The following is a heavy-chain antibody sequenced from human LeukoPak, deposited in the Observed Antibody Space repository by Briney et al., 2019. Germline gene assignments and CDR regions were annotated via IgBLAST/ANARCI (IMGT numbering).Heavy chain of an antibody. Sequence: ASVKVSCKASGYTFTGYYMHWERQAPGQGLEWMGWINPNSGGTNYAQKFQGWVTMTRDTSISTAYMELSRLGSDDTAVYYCARGAAVAGNPPLSDYWGQGTLVTVSS. CDR3: ARGAAVAGNPPLSDY. V-gene: IGHV1-2*04. D-gene: IGHD6-19*01. CDR1: GYTFTGYY. CDR2: INPNSGGT. J-gene: IGHJ4*02.